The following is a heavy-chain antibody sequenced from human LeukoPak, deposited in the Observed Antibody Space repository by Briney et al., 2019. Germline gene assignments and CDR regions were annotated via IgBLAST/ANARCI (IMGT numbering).Heavy chain of an antibody. D-gene: IGHD2/OR15-2a*01. CDR3: ARDEGIVPTQSDY. CDR2: ISAYNGNT. J-gene: IGHJ4*02. CDR1: GYTFTSYG. V-gene: IGHV1-18*01. Sequence: ASVKVSCKASGYTFTSYGITWVRQAPGQGREWMGWISAYNGNTKYVQKFQGRVTMTTDTSTNTAYMELRSLRSDDTAVYYCARDEGIVPTQSDYWGQGTLVTVSS.